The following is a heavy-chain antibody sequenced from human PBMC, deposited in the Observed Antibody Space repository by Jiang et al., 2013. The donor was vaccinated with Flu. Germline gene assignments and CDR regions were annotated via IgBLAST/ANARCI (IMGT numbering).Heavy chain of an antibody. CDR3: ARDVRSDGYNQDWYFDL. CDR2: IIPIFGTA. V-gene: IGHV1-69*06. CDR1: GGTFSSYA. Sequence: SGAEVKKPGSSVKVSCKASGGTFSSYAISWVRQAPGQGLEWMGGIIPIFGTANYAQKFQGRVTITADKSTSTAYMELSSLRSEDTAVYYCARDVRSDGYNQDWYFDLWGRGTWSLSPQ. J-gene: IGHJ2*01. D-gene: IGHD5-24*01.